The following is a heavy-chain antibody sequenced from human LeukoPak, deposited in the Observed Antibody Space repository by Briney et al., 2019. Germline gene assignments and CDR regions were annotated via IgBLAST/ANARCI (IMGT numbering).Heavy chain of an antibody. CDR1: GFTFSSYS. V-gene: IGHV3-21*01. D-gene: IGHD2-21*02. CDR2: ISSSSSYI. CDR3: ARDLAYCGGDCYSERGY. Sequence: PGGSLRLSCAASGFTFSSYSMNWARQAPGKGLEWVSSISSSSSYIYYADSVKGRFTISRDNAKNSLYLQMNSLRAEDTAVYYCARDLAYCGGDCYSERGYWGQGTLVTVSS. J-gene: IGHJ4*02.